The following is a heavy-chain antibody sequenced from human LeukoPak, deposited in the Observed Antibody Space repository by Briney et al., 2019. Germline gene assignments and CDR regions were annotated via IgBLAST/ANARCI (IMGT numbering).Heavy chain of an antibody. CDR3: ARDLMSSGWFGTFDY. Sequence: ASVKVSCKASGYTFTGYYMHWVRQAPGQGLEWMGWINPNSGGTNYAQKFQGWVTKTRDTSISTAYMELSRLRSDDTVVYYCARDLMSSGWFGTFDYWGQGTLVTVSS. D-gene: IGHD6-19*01. CDR1: GYTFTGYY. CDR2: INPNSGGT. J-gene: IGHJ4*02. V-gene: IGHV1-2*04.